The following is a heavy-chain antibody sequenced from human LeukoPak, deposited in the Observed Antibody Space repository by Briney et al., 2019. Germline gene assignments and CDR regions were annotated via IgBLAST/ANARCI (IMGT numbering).Heavy chain of an antibody. CDR1: GYTFTDYY. CDR2: VDPEDGET. J-gene: IGHJ4*02. D-gene: IGHD1-26*01. CDR3: ATEIVGATTYYFDY. Sequence: ASVKVSCKVSGYTFTDYYMHWVPQAPGKGREWMGLVDPEDGETIYAEKFQSRVTITADTSTDTAYMELSSLRSEDTAVYYCATEIVGATTYYFDYWGQGTLVTVSS. V-gene: IGHV1-69-2*01.